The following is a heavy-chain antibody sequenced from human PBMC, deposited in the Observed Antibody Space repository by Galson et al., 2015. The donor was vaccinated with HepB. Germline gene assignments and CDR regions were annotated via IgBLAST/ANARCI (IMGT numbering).Heavy chain of an antibody. CDR3: ARDGTAAAGLDY. Sequence: SLRLSCAASGFTFSSYSMNWVRQAPGKGLEWVSSISSSSSYIYYADSVKGRFTISRDNAKNSLYLQMNSLRAEDTAVYYCARDGTAAAGLDYWGQGTLVTVSS. V-gene: IGHV3-21*01. CDR1: GFTFSSYS. CDR2: ISSSSSYI. D-gene: IGHD6-13*01. J-gene: IGHJ4*02.